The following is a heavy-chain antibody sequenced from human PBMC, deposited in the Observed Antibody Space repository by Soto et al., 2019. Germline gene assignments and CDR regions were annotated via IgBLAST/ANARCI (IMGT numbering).Heavy chain of an antibody. J-gene: IGHJ4*02. CDR2: ISKSDYT. D-gene: IGHD2-2*01. CDR1: GFAFNNYG. Sequence: GSLIISCAVSGFAFNNYGINWVRQAPGKGLEWVSSISKSDYTYYSDSVKGRFTISRDNAKNSVSLQMNTPRVEDTAVYYCAREDSIIIPAVSDFWGQGTLVTVSA. CDR3: AREDSIIIPAVSDF. V-gene: IGHV3-21*01.